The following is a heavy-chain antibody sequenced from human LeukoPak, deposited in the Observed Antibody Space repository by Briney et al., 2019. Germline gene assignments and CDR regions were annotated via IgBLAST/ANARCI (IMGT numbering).Heavy chain of an antibody. Sequence: PGKSLRLSCATSGFTFSGYGMHWVRQAPGKGLEWVSYISSSGSTIYYADSVKGRFTISRDNAKNSLYLQMHSLRAEDSAVYYCVRDNPRCCGVIPAKIDDYWGQGTLVTVSS. V-gene: IGHV3-48*04. D-gene: IGHD2-15*01. CDR2: ISSSGSTI. CDR1: GFTFSGYG. J-gene: IGHJ4*02. CDR3: VRDNPRCCGVIPAKIDDY.